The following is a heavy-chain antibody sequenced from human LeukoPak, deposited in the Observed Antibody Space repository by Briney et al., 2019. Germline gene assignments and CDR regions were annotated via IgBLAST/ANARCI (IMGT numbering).Heavy chain of an antibody. Sequence: GGSLRLSCAASGFPFSSYGMHWVRQAPGKGLEWVSVIYSGGSTYYADSVKGRFTISRDNSKNTLYLQMNSLRAEDTAVYYCARDRLYGWGQGTLVTVSS. D-gene: IGHD4-17*01. CDR3: ARDRLYG. CDR1: GFPFSSYG. J-gene: IGHJ4*02. CDR2: IYSGGST. V-gene: IGHV3-NL1*01.